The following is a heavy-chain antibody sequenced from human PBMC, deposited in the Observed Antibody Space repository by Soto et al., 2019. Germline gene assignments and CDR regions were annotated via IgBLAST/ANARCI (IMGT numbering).Heavy chain of an antibody. V-gene: IGHV1-24*01. CDR2: FDPEDGGT. CDR1: GYTLTELS. Sequence: GASVKVSCKVSGYTLTELSMHWVRQAPGKGLEWMGGFDPEDGGTIYAQKFQGRVTMTEDTSTDTAYMELSSLRSEDTAVYYCATYYYDSSGYYNIDYWGQGTLVTVSS. D-gene: IGHD3-22*01. CDR3: ATYYYDSSGYYNIDY. J-gene: IGHJ4*02.